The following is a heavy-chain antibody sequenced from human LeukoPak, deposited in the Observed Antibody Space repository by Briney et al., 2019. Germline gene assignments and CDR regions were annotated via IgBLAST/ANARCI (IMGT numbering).Heavy chain of an antibody. CDR1: GFTFSSYA. D-gene: IGHD1-26*01. J-gene: IGHJ4*02. Sequence: PGGSLRLSCAASGFTFSSYAMSWVRQAPGKGLEWVSAISGSGGSTYYADSVKGRFTISRDNSKNTLYLQMNSLRAEDTAVYYCAKGRGSYFGNANFDYWGQGALVTVSS. CDR3: AKGRGSYFGNANFDY. CDR2: ISGSGGST. V-gene: IGHV3-23*01.